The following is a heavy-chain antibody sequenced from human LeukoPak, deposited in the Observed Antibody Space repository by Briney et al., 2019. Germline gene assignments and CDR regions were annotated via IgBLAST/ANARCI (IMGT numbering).Heavy chain of an antibody. CDR2: ISAYNGNT. CDR1: GYTFTSYG. Sequence: GATVKVSCKASGYTFTSYGISWVRQAPGQGLKWMGWISAYNGNTNYAQKLQGRVTMTTDTSTSTAYMELRSLRSDDTAVYYCARDHRVTIFGVVTTYYFDYWGQGTLVTVSS. V-gene: IGHV1-18*01. J-gene: IGHJ4*02. CDR3: ARDHRVTIFGVVTTYYFDY. D-gene: IGHD3-3*01.